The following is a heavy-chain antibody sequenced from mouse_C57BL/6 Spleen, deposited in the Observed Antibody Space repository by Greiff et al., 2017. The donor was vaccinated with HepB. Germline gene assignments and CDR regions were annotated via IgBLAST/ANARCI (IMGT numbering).Heavy chain of an antibody. J-gene: IGHJ2*01. V-gene: IGHV1-7*01. CDR1: GYTFTSYW. Sequence: VQLQQSGAELAKPGASVKLSCKASGYTFTSYWMHWVKQRPGQGLEWIGYINPSSGYTKYNQKFKDKATWTADKSSSTAYMQLSSLTYEDSAVYYCAREKGTGTSGDYFDYWGQGTTLTVSS. CDR3: AREKGTGTSGDYFDY. D-gene: IGHD4-1*01. CDR2: INPSSGYT.